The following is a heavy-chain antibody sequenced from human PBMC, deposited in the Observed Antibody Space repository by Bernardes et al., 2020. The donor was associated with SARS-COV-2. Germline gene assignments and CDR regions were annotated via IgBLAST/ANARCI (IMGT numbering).Heavy chain of an antibody. CDR3: VRDNSAFDY. CDR1: GYTFTNYD. Sequence: ASVKVSCKASGYTFTNYDINWVRQAPGQGLEWMAMILPSDGSTSYPQNFQGRVTMTMDTSTATVYLELASLRYEDTALYYCVRDNSAFDYWGQGTLVTVSS. D-gene: IGHD1-1*01. J-gene: IGHJ4*02. CDR2: ILPSDGST. V-gene: IGHV1-46*01.